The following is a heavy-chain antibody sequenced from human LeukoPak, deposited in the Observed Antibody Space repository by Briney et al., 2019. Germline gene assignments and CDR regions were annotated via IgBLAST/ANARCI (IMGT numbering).Heavy chain of an antibody. D-gene: IGHD3-3*01. Sequence: GGSLRLSCAASGFTFSNYEMTWVRQAPGKGLEWVSYISSSGSIMYYGDSVKGRFTISRDNAKNSLYLQMDSLRAEDTAVYYCARGPIFDTYYYYYMDVWGKGTTVTVSS. CDR1: GFTFSNYE. V-gene: IGHV3-48*03. CDR2: ISSSGSIM. J-gene: IGHJ6*03. CDR3: ARGPIFDTYYYYYMDV.